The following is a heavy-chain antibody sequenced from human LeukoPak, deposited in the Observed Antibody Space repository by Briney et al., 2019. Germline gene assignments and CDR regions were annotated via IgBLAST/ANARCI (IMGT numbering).Heavy chain of an antibody. D-gene: IGHD1-1*01. CDR3: ARGPPRGKYYYMDV. V-gene: IGHV3-13*01. CDR1: GFTFSSFD. Sequence: GGSLRLSCAASGFTFSSFDMHWVRQPTGQGLEWVSTIGTASDTYYPGSVEGRFTLSRDNAKNSLYLQMNSLTAGDTAVYYCARGPPRGKYYYMDVWGHGTLVTVSS. J-gene: IGHJ6*03. CDR2: IGTASDT.